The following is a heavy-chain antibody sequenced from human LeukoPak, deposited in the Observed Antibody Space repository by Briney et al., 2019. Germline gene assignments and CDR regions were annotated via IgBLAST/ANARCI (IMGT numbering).Heavy chain of an antibody. CDR3: APGHSAYDFRVY. J-gene: IGHJ4*02. Sequence: GGSLTLSCSASGFSFGDYNMIWFRQAPGKGLEGVSFMGRSYNIDFADSVKGRFTISRDNSKASLDLQMDSLRAGDTAVHFCAPGHSAYDFRVYWGQGTLVTVSS. V-gene: IGHV3-69-1*01. CDR2: MGRSYNI. D-gene: IGHD5-12*01. CDR1: GFSFGDYN.